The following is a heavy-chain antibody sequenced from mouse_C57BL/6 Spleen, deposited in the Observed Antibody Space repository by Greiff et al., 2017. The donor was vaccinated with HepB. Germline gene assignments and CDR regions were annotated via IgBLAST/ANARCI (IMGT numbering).Heavy chain of an antibody. CDR2: ISDGGSYT. CDR1: GFTFSSYA. V-gene: IGHV5-4*03. CDR3: ARKTFYDHDGAMDY. J-gene: IGHJ4*01. Sequence: EVMLVESGGGLVKPGGSLKLSCAASGFTFSSYAMSWVRQTPEKRLEWVATISDGGSYTYYPDNVKGRFTISRDNAKNNLYLQMSHLKSEDTAMYYCARKTFYDHDGAMDYWGQGTSVTVSS. D-gene: IGHD2-4*01.